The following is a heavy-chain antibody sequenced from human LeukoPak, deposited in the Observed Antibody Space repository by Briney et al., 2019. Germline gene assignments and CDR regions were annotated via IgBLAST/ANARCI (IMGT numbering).Heavy chain of an antibody. CDR2: IYYSGST. CDR3: ARAIYYYDSSGYSRRYFQH. Sequence: SETLSLTCTVSGGSIRTDYWSWIRQPPGKGLEWIGYIYYSGSTNYNPSLKSRVTISVDTSKNQFSLKLSSVTAADTAVYYCARAIYYYDSSGYSRRYFQHWGQAPWSPSPQ. V-gene: IGHV4-59*01. D-gene: IGHD3-22*01. J-gene: IGHJ1*01. CDR1: GGSIRTDY.